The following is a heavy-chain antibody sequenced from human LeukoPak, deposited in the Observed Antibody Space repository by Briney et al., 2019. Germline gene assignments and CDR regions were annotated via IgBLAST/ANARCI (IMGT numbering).Heavy chain of an antibody. CDR1: GYTFTGYY. CDR3: GRFALVDAFDI. CDR2: INPNSGGT. Sequence: ASVKVSCKASGYTFTGYYMHWVRQAPGQGLEWMGWINPNSGGTNYAQKFQGRVTMTRDTSISTAYMELSRLRSGDTAVYYCGRFALVDAFDIWGQGTMVTVSS. J-gene: IGHJ3*02. V-gene: IGHV1-2*02. D-gene: IGHD3-16*01.